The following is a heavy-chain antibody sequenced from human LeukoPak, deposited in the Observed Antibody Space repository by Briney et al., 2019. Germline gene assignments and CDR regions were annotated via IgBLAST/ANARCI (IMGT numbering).Heavy chain of an antibody. Sequence: PGGSLRLSCAASGFTFSSYGMRWVRQAPGKGLEWMAVISYDGSNKYYADSVKGRFTISRDNSKNTLYLQMNSLRAEDTAVYYCAKDHYYDSSGYPQGPWGQGTLVTVSS. CDR1: GFTFSSYG. J-gene: IGHJ5*02. D-gene: IGHD3-22*01. V-gene: IGHV3-30*18. CDR2: ISYDGSNK. CDR3: AKDHYYDSSGYPQGP.